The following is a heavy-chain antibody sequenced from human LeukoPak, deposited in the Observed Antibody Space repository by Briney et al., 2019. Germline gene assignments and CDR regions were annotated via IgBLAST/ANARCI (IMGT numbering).Heavy chain of an antibody. D-gene: IGHD5-12*01. CDR3: ARGPSVAAHLDY. CDR1: GGSVSSNNW. CDR2: IYHHGAT. Sequence: SGTLSLTCAVSGGSVSSNNWWSWVRQPPGKGLEWIGEIYHHGATNYNPSLKSRVTLSVDKSKNQFSLELRSVTAADTAVYYCARGPSVAAHLDYWGQGTLVTVSS. J-gene: IGHJ4*02. V-gene: IGHV4-4*02.